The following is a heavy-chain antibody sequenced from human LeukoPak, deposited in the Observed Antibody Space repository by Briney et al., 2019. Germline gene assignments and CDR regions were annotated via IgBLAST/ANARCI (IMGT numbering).Heavy chain of an antibody. J-gene: IGHJ4*02. CDR2: ISGSGGST. Sequence: PGGSLRLSCAASGFTFSSYAMSWVRQAPGKGLEWVSAISGSGGSTYYADSVKGRFTISRDNSKDTLYLQMNSLRAEDTAVYYCAKVSGYSYGYVNYFDYWGQGTLVTVSS. CDR3: AKVSGYSYGYVNYFDY. CDR1: GFTFSSYA. V-gene: IGHV3-23*01. D-gene: IGHD5-18*01.